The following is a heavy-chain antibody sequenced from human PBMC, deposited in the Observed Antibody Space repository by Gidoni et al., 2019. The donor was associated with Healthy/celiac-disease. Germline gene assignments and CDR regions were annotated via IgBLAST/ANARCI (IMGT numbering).Heavy chain of an antibody. V-gene: IGHV3-23*01. Sequence: EVQLLESGGGLVQPGGSLRLSCAAAGLTFSSYAMSWVRQAPGKGLEWVSAISGSGGSTYYADSVKGRFTISRDNSKNTLYLQMNSLRAEDTAVYYCAKDWGYCSGGSCYLTYFDYWGQGTLVTVSS. CDR3: AKDWGYCSGGSCYLTYFDY. CDR2: ISGSGGST. J-gene: IGHJ4*02. CDR1: GLTFSSYA. D-gene: IGHD2-15*01.